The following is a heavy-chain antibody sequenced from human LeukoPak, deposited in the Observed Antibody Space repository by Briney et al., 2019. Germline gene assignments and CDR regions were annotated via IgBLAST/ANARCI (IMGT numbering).Heavy chain of an antibody. J-gene: IGHJ4*02. V-gene: IGHV3-23*01. CDR3: AKPSSGNYPPTGY. D-gene: IGHD1-26*01. CDR2: ISGSGDRT. Sequence: GGSLRLSCAASGFTFSNYDMSWVRQAPGKGLEWVSAISGSGDRTYYADSVKGRFTISRDNSKNTLYLQIYSLRAEDTAVYYCAKPSSGNYPPTGYWGQGTLVIVSS. CDR1: GFTFSNYD.